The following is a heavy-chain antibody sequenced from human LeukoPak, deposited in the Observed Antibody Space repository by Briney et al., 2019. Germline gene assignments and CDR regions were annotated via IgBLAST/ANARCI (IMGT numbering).Heavy chain of an antibody. CDR3: ARIMEYYDFTPRGFDI. CDR2: MNPDSGGT. D-gene: IGHD3/OR15-3a*01. V-gene: IGHV1-2*02. CDR1: GYTFIGHY. J-gene: IGHJ3*02. Sequence: GASVKVSFKSSGYTFIGHYIHWVRQAPGQAREWLGWMNPDSGGTNYAHKFQHRVTMNRDTSITTAHMELSRLTSDDTDIHDYARIMEYYDFTPRGFDIWDQGTMVAVSS.